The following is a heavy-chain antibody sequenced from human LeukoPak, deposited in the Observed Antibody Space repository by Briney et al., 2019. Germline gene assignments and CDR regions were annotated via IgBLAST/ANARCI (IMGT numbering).Heavy chain of an antibody. Sequence: PGGSLRLSCAASGLTFSSYAIHWVRQAPGKGLEYVSAISNNGGSTYYANSVKGRFTISRDNSKNTLYLQMGSLRAEDMAVYYCARGPGDDEGTFDIWGQGTMVTVSS. J-gene: IGHJ3*02. CDR2: ISNNGGST. V-gene: IGHV3-64*01. D-gene: IGHD2-21*01. CDR1: GLTFSSYA. CDR3: ARGPGDDEGTFDI.